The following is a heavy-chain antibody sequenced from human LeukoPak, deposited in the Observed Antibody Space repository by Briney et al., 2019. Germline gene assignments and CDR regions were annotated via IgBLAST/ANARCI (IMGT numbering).Heavy chain of an antibody. CDR2: IYSSGST. J-gene: IGHJ4*02. Sequence: GRIYSSGSTNYNPSLKSRVTMSVDPSKNQFSLKLNSVTAADTAVYYCARDFSAATGLFDYWGQGTLVTVSS. CDR3: ARDFSAATGLFDY. D-gene: IGHD6-13*01. V-gene: IGHV4-4*07.